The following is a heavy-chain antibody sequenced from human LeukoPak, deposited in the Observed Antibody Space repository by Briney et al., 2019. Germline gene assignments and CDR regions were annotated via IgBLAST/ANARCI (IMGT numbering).Heavy chain of an antibody. J-gene: IGHJ6*03. CDR3: ARVRSSGKHYYYYYYMDV. CDR2: INHSGST. V-gene: IGHV4-34*01. CDR1: GGSFSCYY. Sequence: PSETLSLTCAVYGGSFSCYYWSWIRQPPGKGLEWIGEINHSGSTNYNPSLKSRVTISVDTSKNQFSLKLSSVTAADTAVYYCARVRSSGKHYYYYYYMDVWGKGTTVTVSS. D-gene: IGHD3-22*01.